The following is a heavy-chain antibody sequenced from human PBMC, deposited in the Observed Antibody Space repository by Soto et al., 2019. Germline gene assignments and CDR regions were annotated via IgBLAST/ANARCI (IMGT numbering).Heavy chain of an antibody. CDR2: VSYDGSNK. Sequence: QVQLVESGGGVVQPGRSLRLSCAASGFTFVAYGMHWVRQGPGKGLEWVSTVSYDGSNKYYADSVKGRFTISRDNSENPLYHQMYSLGPHNTAVYYCARDRENYGDYDWYYYGMDVWGQGTTVTVSS. V-gene: IGHV3-30*03. CDR3: ARDRENYGDYDWYYYGMDV. CDR1: GFTFVAYG. J-gene: IGHJ6*02. D-gene: IGHD4-17*01.